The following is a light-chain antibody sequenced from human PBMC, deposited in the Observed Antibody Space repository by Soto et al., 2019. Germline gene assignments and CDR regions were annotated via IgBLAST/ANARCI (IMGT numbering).Light chain of an antibody. CDR1: QRISSW. CDR3: KHYNTYSIQ. V-gene: IGKV1-5*03. CDR2: KAS. Sequence: IEMAQSPARLWASVCYRVTIAFLASQRISSWLAWYQQKPWKAPKLLIYKASSLESGVPSRFRGSGPGTEFTLKISSLQPDDFATSYCKHYNTYSIQFAKGTXLEIK. J-gene: IGKJ5*01.